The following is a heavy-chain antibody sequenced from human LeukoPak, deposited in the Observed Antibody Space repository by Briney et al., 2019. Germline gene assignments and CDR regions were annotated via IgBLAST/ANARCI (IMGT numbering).Heavy chain of an antibody. D-gene: IGHD3-10*01. V-gene: IGHV4-34*01. CDR3: ARGPRHYYGSGSYYKY. J-gene: IGHJ4*02. CDR1: GGSFSGYY. Sequence: SSETLSLTCAVYGGSFSGYYWSWIRQPPGKGLEWIGEINHSGSTNYNPSLKSRVTISVDTSKNQFSLKLSPVTAADTAVYYCARGPRHYYGSGSYYKYWGQGTLVTVSS. CDR2: INHSGST.